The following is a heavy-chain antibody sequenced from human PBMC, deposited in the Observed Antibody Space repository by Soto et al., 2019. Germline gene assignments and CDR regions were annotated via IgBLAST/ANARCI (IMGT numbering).Heavy chain of an antibody. CDR2: IYDGGRT. V-gene: IGHV4-30-4*01. J-gene: IGHJ4*02. CDR1: GGSISTVDYW. CDR3: ARGPAGDKVDS. D-gene: IGHD7-27*01. Sequence: QVQLQESGPGLVKPSQTLSLTCTVSGGSISTVDYWWSWIRQSPDMGLEWIGHIYDGGRTYNNPSLESRVTXSXXTSKSQLSLPLSSVSAADTAVYYCARGPAGDKVDSWGQGTLVTVSS.